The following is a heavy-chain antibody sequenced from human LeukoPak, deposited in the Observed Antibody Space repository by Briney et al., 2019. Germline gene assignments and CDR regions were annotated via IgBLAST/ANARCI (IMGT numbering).Heavy chain of an antibody. V-gene: IGHV4-31*03. CDR2: IYYSGST. Sequence: SDTLSLTCTVSGGSISSGGYYWSWIRQHPGKGLEWIGYIYYSGSTYYNPSLKSRVTISVDTSKNQFSLKLSSVTAADTAVYYCATLTTVTGAFDIWGQGTMVTVSS. D-gene: IGHD4-17*01. CDR1: GGSISSGGYY. CDR3: ATLTTVTGAFDI. J-gene: IGHJ3*02.